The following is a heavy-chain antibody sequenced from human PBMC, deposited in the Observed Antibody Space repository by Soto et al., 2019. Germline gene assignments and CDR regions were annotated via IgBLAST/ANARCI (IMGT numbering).Heavy chain of an antibody. CDR1: GFTFSHYT. J-gene: IGHJ4*02. CDR3: VSDSSGPY. CDR2: ISGNSNYI. Sequence: EVHLVESGGGLVKPGGSLRITCAASGFTFSHYTMNWVRQPPGKGLEWVSAISGNSNYIYYKDSVKGRFTISRDNAKDSLYLQMDSLTDEDTAVYYCVSDSSGPYWGQVTLVNVSS. D-gene: IGHD3-22*01. V-gene: IGHV3-21*01.